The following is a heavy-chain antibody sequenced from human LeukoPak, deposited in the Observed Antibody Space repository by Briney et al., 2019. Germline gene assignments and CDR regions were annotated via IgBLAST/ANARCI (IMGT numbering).Heavy chain of an antibody. CDR3: AKGRGSGSYYIRWFDP. V-gene: IGHV3-23*01. D-gene: IGHD3-10*01. CDR1: GFTFSSYA. CDR2: ISGSGGST. Sequence: GGSLRLSCAASGFTFSSYAMSWVRQAPGKGLEWVSAISGSGGSTYYADSVKGRFTISRDNPKNTLYLQMNSLRAEDTAVYYCAKGRGSGSYYIRWFDPWGQGTLVTVSS. J-gene: IGHJ5*02.